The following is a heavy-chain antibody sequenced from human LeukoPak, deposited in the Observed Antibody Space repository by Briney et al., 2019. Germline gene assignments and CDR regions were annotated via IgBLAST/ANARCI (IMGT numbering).Heavy chain of an antibody. CDR2: ISYDGSNK. V-gene: IGHV3-30*18. D-gene: IGHD2-8*02. CDR3: AKAGYYYYYMDV. CDR1: GFTFSSYG. J-gene: IGHJ6*03. Sequence: GRSLRLSCAASGFTFSSYGMHWVRQAPGKGLEWVAVISYDGSNKYYADSVKGRFTISRDNSKNTLYLQMNSLRAEDTAVYYCAKAGYYYYYMDVWGKGTTVTVSS.